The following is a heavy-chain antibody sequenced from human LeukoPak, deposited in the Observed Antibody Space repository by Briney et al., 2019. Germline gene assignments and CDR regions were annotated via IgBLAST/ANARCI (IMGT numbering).Heavy chain of an antibody. V-gene: IGHV4-39*01. D-gene: IGHD2-2*01. CDR2: IYYSGST. J-gene: IGHJ4*02. Sequence: SGTLSLTCTVSCGSISSSSYYWGWIRQPPGKVLEWIGSIYYSGSTYYNPSLNSRVTISVDTSKNQFSLQLSSVTAANTPVYSCARRLVGTADYWGQGTLVTVSS. CDR1: CGSISSSSYY. CDR3: ARRLVGTADY.